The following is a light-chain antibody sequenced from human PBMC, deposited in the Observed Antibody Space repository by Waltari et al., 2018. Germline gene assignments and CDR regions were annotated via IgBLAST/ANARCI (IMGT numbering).Light chain of an antibody. Sequence: QSALTQPASVSGSPGQSITIYCTGTSNDIGTYKFVSWYQQHPGKAPKLIIYEFNQRPSGISNRFSGSKSGNTAALTISGLQTEDEADYFCCSYVTGDTWVFGGGTKVAVL. CDR3: CSYVTGDTWV. V-gene: IGLV2-23*02. J-gene: IGLJ3*02. CDR1: SNDIGTYKF. CDR2: EFN.